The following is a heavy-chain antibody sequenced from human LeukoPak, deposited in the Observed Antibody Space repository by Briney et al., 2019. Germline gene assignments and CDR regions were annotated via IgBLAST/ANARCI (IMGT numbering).Heavy chain of an antibody. CDR3: ARGQWELQNWFDP. CDR2: INAGNGNT. V-gene: IGHV1-3*01. D-gene: IGHD1-26*01. J-gene: IGHJ5*02. CDR1: GYTFTSYA. Sequence: ASVKVSCKASGYTFTSYAMHWVRQAPGQRLEWMGWINAGNGNTKYSQKFQGRVTITRDTSASTAYMELSSLRSEDTAVYYCARGQWELQNWFDPWGQGTLVTVSS.